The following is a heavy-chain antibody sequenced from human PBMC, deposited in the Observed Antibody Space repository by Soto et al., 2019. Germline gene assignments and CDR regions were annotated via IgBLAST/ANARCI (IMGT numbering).Heavy chain of an antibody. CDR2: IYYSGST. J-gene: IGHJ6*02. CDR3: AREGMDV. V-gene: IGHV4-59*01. Sequence: SETLSLTYTVSCGSISNYYGSWIRQPPGKGLEWIGYIYYSGSTNYNPSLKSRVTISVDTSKNQFSLKLSSVTAADTAVYYCAREGMDVWGQGTTVTVSS. CDR1: CGSISNYY.